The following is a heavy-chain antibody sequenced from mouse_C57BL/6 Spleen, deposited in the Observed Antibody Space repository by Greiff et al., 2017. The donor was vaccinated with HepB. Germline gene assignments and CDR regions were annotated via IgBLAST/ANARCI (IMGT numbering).Heavy chain of an antibody. CDR3: TRSYDGVWYFDV. D-gene: IGHD2-3*01. Sequence: EVQLQQSGTVLARPGASVKMSCKTSGYTFTSYWMHWVKQRPGQGLEWIGAIYPGNSDTSYNQKFKGKAKLTAVTSASTAYMDLSSLTNEDSAVYYCTRSYDGVWYFDVWGTGTTVTVSS. J-gene: IGHJ1*03. CDR1: GYTFTSYW. V-gene: IGHV1-5*01. CDR2: IYPGNSDT.